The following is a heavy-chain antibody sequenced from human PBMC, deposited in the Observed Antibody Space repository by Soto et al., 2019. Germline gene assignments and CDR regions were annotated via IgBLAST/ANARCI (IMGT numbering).Heavy chain of an antibody. Sequence: EVQLVESGGGLVKPGGSLRLSCAASGFTFSNAWMSWVRQAPGKGLEWVGRIKSKTDGGTTGYAAPVKGRFTISRDDSKNTLYLQMNSLKTGDTAVYYCTTGLYGSGSSGGMDVWGQGTTVTVSS. CDR2: IKSKTDGGTT. V-gene: IGHV3-15*05. J-gene: IGHJ6*02. D-gene: IGHD3-10*01. CDR3: TTGLYGSGSSGGMDV. CDR1: GFTFSNAW.